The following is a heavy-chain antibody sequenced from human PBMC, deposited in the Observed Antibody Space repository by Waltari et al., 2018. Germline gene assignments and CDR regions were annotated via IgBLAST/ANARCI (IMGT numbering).Heavy chain of an antibody. Sequence: QVQLVESGGGVVQPGRSLRLSCAASGFPFRSYGMHWVRQAPGKGLEWVAVISYDGSNKYYADSVKGRFTISRDNSKNTLYLQMNSLRAEDTAVYYCAKLGIIRDWFDPWGQGTLVTVSS. CDR2: ISYDGSNK. CDR3: AKLGIIRDWFDP. D-gene: IGHD1-20*01. J-gene: IGHJ5*02. V-gene: IGHV3-30*18. CDR1: GFPFRSYG.